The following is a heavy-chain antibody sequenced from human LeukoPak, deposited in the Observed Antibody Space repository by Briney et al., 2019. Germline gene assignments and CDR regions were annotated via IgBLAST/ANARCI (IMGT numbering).Heavy chain of an antibody. CDR3: ARPLPGSRRQQLRRGGSPEWFDP. D-gene: IGHD6-13*01. CDR2: INHSGST. Sequence: PSETLSLTCAVYGGSFSGYYWSWIRQPPGKGLEWIGEINHSGSTNYNPSLKSRVTISVDTSKNQFSLKLSSVTAVDTAVYYCARPLPGSRRQQLRRGGSPEWFDPWGQGTLVTVSS. J-gene: IGHJ5*02. CDR1: GGSFSGYY. V-gene: IGHV4-34*01.